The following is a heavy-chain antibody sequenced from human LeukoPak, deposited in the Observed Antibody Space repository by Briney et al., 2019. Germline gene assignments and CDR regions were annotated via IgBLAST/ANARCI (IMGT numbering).Heavy chain of an antibody. Sequence: GGSLRLSCAASGFIFSSYWMSWVRQAPGKGLEWVANIKQDGSEKYYVDSVKGRFTISRDNAKKSVYVQMNSLRVEDTAVYYCARGYYDFWSGYYSYYYYMDVWGKGTTVTVSS. J-gene: IGHJ6*03. CDR2: IKQDGSEK. CDR3: ARGYYDFWSGYYSYYYYMDV. D-gene: IGHD3-3*01. V-gene: IGHV3-7*01. CDR1: GFIFSSYW.